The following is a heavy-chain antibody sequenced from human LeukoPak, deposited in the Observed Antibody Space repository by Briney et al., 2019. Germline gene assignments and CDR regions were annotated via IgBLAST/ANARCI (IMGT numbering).Heavy chain of an antibody. CDR2: FYTSGST. D-gene: IGHD5-18*01. J-gene: IGHJ4*02. Sequence: SETLSLTCTVSGGSISSYYWSWIRQPAGKGLEWIGRFYTSGSTNYNPSLKNRVTMSVGTSKNQFSLKLSSVTAADTAVYYCARRSYGTDYFDYWGQGTLVTVSS. CDR1: GGSISSYY. V-gene: IGHV4-4*07. CDR3: ARRSYGTDYFDY.